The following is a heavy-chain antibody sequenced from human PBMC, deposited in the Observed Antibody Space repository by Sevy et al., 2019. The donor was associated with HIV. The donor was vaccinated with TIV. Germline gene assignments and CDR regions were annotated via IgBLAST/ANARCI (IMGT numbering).Heavy chain of an antibody. V-gene: IGHV3-7*01. Sequence: GGSLRLSCAASGFTFSMYWMSWVRQAPGKGLEWVAKIKQDGSGTYYVDSVTGRFTISRDNAKNSLYLQMKSLRADDTAVYYCARAYYKFCGGDCYLDYWGQGTLVTVSS. CDR2: IKQDGSGT. J-gene: IGHJ4*02. CDR3: ARAYYKFCGGDCYLDY. D-gene: IGHD2-21*02. CDR1: GFTFSMYW.